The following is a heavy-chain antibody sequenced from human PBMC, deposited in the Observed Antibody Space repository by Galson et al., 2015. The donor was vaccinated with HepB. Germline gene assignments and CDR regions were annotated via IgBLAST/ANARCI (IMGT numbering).Heavy chain of an antibody. V-gene: IGHV1-69*13. CDR2: IIPIFGTA. CDR1: GGTFSSYA. CDR3: ARVAVAGGYYYYYYGMDV. Sequence: SVKVSCKASGGTFSSYAISWVRQAPGQGLEWMGGIIPIFGTANYAQKFQGRVTITADESTSTAYMELSSLRSEDTAVYHCARVAVAGGYYYYYYGMDVWGQGTTVTVSS. J-gene: IGHJ6*02. D-gene: IGHD6-19*01.